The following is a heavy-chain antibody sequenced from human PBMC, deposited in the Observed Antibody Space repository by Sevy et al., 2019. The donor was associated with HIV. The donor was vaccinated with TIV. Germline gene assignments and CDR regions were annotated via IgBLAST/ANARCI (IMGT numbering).Heavy chain of an antibody. CDR2: IKSETDGGAA. D-gene: IGHD4-4*01. J-gene: IGHJ4*02. V-gene: IGHV3-15*01. Sequence: GSLRLSCAASGITFSSAWMSWVRLVPGKGLELLGRIKSETDGGAADYAAAVKGRFTISRDDSKETLYLQLNSLKTEDTAVYYCTTDLGFYSSKWGQGTLVTVSS. CDR3: TTDLGFYSSK. CDR1: GITFSSAW.